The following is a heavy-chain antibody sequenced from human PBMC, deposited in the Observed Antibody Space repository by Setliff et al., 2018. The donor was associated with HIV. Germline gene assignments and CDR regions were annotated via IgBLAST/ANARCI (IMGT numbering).Heavy chain of an antibody. CDR3: TKKGPKGQWLVDLYFDS. CDR2: ISGSGGST. CDR1: GFIFNNYA. Sequence: LGESLKISCAASGFIFNNYAMSWVRQAPGKGLEWVSVISGSGGSTYVADSVKGRFTISRDNSENTLYLQMNSLRADDTAVYYCTKKGPKGQWLVDLYFDSWGQGTLVTVSS. V-gene: IGHV3-23*01. J-gene: IGHJ4*02. D-gene: IGHD6-19*01.